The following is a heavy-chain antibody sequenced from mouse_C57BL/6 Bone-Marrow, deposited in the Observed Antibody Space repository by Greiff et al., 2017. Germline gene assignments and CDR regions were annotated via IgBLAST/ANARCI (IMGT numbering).Heavy chain of an antibody. CDR2: IDPSDSET. Sequence: QVQLQQPGAELVRPGSSVKLSCKASGYTFTSYWMHWVKQRPIQGLEWIGNIDPSDSETHYNQKFKDKATLTVDKSSSTAYMQLSSLTSEDSAVXYCAREDYMVTATGYYFDYWGQGTTLTVSS. CDR3: AREDYMVTATGYYFDY. J-gene: IGHJ2*01. CDR1: GYTFTSYW. D-gene: IGHD2-2*01. V-gene: IGHV1-52*01.